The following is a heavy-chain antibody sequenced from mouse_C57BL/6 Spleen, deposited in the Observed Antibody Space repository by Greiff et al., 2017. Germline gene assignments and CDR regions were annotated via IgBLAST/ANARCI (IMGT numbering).Heavy chain of an antibody. J-gene: IGHJ1*03. CDR1: GFSLTSYG. V-gene: IGHV2-2*01. D-gene: IGHD1-1*01. Sequence: QVQLKQSGPGLVQPSQSLSITCTVSGFSLTSYGVHWVRQSPGKGLEWLGVIWSGGSTDYNAAFISRLSISKDNSKSQVFFKMNSQQADDTAIYYCARDGSSLLYFDVWGTGTTVTVSS. CDR3: ARDGSSLLYFDV. CDR2: IWSGGST.